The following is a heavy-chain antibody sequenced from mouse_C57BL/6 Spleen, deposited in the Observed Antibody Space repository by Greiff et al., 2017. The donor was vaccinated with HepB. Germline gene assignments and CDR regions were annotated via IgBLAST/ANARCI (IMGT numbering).Heavy chain of an antibody. D-gene: IGHD4-1*01. CDR3: TRYWAVAMDY. J-gene: IGHJ4*01. CDR2: IDPETGGT. V-gene: IGHV1-15*01. Sequence: QVQLQQSGAELVRPGASVTLSCKASGYTFTDYEMHWVKQTPVHGLEWIGAIDPETGGTAYNQKFKGKAILTADKSSSTAYMELRSLTSEDSAVYYCTRYWAVAMDYWGQGTSVTVSS. CDR1: GYTFTDYE.